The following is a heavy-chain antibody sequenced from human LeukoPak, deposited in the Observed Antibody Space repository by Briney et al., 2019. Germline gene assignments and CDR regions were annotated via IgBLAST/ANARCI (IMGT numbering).Heavy chain of an antibody. CDR3: AKERLGGNYGDYAVDY. CDR2: IGDSGATT. J-gene: IGHJ4*02. Sequence: GGSLRLSCAASGFTLSSYAMTWVRQAPGKGLEWVSDIGDSGATTYYADSVKGRFTISRDNSKNTLYLHMDSLRAEDTAVYYCAKERLGGNYGDYAVDYWGQGTMVTVSS. D-gene: IGHD4-17*01. CDR1: GFTLSSYA. V-gene: IGHV3-23*01.